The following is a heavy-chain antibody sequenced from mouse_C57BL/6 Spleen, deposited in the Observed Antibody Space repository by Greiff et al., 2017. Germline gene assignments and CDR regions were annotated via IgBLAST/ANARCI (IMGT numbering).Heavy chain of an antibody. D-gene: IGHD1-1*01. J-gene: IGHJ2*01. Sequence: VQLQQSGAELVKPGASVKISCKASGYAFSSYWMNWVKQRPGKGLEWIGQIYPGDGDTNYNGKFKGKATLHADKSSRAAYMQVRSLTSEDSAVYFCAREAYGSSYDYWGQGTTLTVSS. V-gene: IGHV1-80*01. CDR2: IYPGDGDT. CDR1: GYAFSSYW. CDR3: AREAYGSSYDY.